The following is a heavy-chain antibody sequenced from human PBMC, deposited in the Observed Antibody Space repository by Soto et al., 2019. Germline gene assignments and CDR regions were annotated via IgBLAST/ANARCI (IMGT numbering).Heavy chain of an antibody. CDR3: AKVPGSGWLFDY. Sequence: PGGSMRLSCAASGFTFSSFAMSWVRQAPGKGLEWVSGISRRGGTTYSADSVKGRFTISRDNSKHSLYLQVNSLRAEDTAVYYFAKVPGSGWLFDYCRQGTLVTVAS. CDR1: GFTFSSFA. D-gene: IGHD6-19*01. J-gene: IGHJ4*02. V-gene: IGHV3-23*01. CDR2: ISRRGGTT.